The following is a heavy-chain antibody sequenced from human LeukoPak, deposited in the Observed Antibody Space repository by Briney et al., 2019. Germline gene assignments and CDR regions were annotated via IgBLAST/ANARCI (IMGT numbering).Heavy chain of an antibody. Sequence: GASVKVSCKASGYTFTSYGISWVRQAPGQGLEWMGWISAYNGNTNYAQKLQGRVTITADESTSTAYMELSSLRSEDTAVYYCARPSYDILTGYYRSWFDPWGQGTLVTVSS. D-gene: IGHD3-9*01. J-gene: IGHJ5*02. CDR1: GYTFTSYG. V-gene: IGHV1-18*04. CDR2: ISAYNGNT. CDR3: ARPSYDILTGYYRSWFDP.